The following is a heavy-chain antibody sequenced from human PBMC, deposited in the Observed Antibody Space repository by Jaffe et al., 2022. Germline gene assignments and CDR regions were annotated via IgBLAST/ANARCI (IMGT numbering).Heavy chain of an antibody. CDR2: IYWDDDK. CDR3: AHSGIMITFGGVIAGFDY. D-gene: IGHD3-16*02. Sequence: QITLKESGPTLVKPTQTLTLTCTFSGFSLSTSGVGVGWIRQPPGKALEWLALIYWDDDKRYSPSLKSRLTITKDTPKNQVVLTMTNMDPVDTATYYCAHSGIMITFGGVIAGFDYWGQGTLVTVSS. J-gene: IGHJ4*02. V-gene: IGHV2-5*02. CDR1: GFSLSTSGVG.